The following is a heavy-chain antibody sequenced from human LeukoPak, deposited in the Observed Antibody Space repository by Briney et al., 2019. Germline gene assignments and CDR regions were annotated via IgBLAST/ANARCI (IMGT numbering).Heavy chain of an antibody. CDR1: GYIFIRNY. D-gene: IGHD4-17*01. CDR2: INPRGGST. J-gene: IGHJ4*02. Sequence: ASVKVSCKASGYIFIRNYLHWVRQAPGQGLEWMGIINPRGGSTTYAQKFQGRLTMTRDTSTSTVYMELSSLRSEDTAVYYCAREDADYTFSFDFWGQGTLVTVSS. V-gene: IGHV1-46*01. CDR3: AREDADYTFSFDF.